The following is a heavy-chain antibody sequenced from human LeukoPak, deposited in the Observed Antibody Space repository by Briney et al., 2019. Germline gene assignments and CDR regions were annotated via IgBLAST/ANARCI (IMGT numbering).Heavy chain of an antibody. CDR1: GLTLSNVW. Sequence: GGSLRLSCAVSGLTLSNVWMNWTRQAPGQGLEWVGRIRSKTAGGTTDFAAPVKGRFSISRDDSKNTLYLQMNSLTSEDTGVYYCSQGSGQYFDYWGQGTLVTVSS. J-gene: IGHJ4*02. V-gene: IGHV3-15*07. D-gene: IGHD2-15*01. CDR3: SQGSGQYFDY. CDR2: IRSKTAGGTT.